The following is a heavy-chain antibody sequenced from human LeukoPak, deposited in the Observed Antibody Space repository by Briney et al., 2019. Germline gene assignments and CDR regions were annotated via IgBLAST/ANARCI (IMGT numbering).Heavy chain of an antibody. D-gene: IGHD1-1*01. CDR1: GFIFSSYV. CDR2: IRYDGSNK. V-gene: IGHV3-30*02. J-gene: IGHJ6*03. CDR3: AREWKDYMDV. Sequence: GGSLRLSCGASGFIFSSYVMYWVRQPPGKGLEWVAFIRYDGSNKYYADSVKGRFTISRDNSKNTLYLQMNSLRAEDTAVYYCAREWKDYMDVWGKGTTVTVSS.